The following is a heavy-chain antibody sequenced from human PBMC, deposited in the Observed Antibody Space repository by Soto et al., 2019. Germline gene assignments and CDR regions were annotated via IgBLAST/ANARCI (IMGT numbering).Heavy chain of an antibody. D-gene: IGHD4-17*01. J-gene: IGHJ3*02. V-gene: IGHV3-74*01. CDR1: GFTFSSHW. CDR2: ISRHGIFT. CDR3: ARGGHGDSDDAFDI. Sequence: GGSLRLSCAASGFTFSSHWMHWVRQAPGKGLVWVSRISRHGIFTSYAGSVQGRFTISRDNAKNTLYLQVDSLIGDDTALYYCARGGHGDSDDAFDIWGQGTMVTVSS.